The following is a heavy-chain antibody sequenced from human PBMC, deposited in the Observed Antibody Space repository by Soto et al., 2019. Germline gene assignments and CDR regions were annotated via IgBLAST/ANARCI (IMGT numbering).Heavy chain of an antibody. J-gene: IGHJ6*02. V-gene: IGHV1-2*04. CDR3: AKAGSINYYYSGMDV. Sequence: ASVKVSCKASGYTFTGYYMHWVRQAPGQGLEWMGWINPNSGGTNYAQKFQGWVTMTRDTSISTAYMELSRLRSDDTAVYYCAKAGSINYYYSGMDVWGQGTTVTVSS. D-gene: IGHD1-26*01. CDR2: INPNSGGT. CDR1: GYTFTGYY.